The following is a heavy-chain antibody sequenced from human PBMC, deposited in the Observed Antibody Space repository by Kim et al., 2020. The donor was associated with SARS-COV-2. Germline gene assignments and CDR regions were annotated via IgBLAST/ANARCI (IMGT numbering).Heavy chain of an antibody. D-gene: IGHD3-10*01. CDR2: K. V-gene: IGHV1-3*01. Sequence: KTNSQKFQGRVTITRDTSASTAYMELSSLRPEDTAMFYCVCGSGSFWFDPWGQGTLVTVSS. J-gene: IGHJ5*02. CDR3: VCGSGSFWFDP.